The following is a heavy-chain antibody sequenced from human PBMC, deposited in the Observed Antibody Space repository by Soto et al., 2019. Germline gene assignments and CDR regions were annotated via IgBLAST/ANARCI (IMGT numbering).Heavy chain of an antibody. J-gene: IGHJ6*02. CDR2: INHSGST. CDR1: GGSFSGYY. V-gene: IGHV4-34*01. Sequence: ASETRSLTCAVYGGSFSGYYRSWIRQPPGKGLEWIGEINHSGSTNYNPSLKSRVTISVDTSKNQFSLKLSSVTAADTAVYYCARSFWSGYSYYGMDVWGQGTTVTVSS. D-gene: IGHD3-3*01. CDR3: ARSFWSGYSYYGMDV.